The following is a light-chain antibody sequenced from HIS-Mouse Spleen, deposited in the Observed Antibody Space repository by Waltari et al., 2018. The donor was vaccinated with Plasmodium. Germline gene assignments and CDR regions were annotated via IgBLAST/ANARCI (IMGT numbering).Light chain of an antibody. J-gene: IGLJ2*01. CDR3: AAWDDSLNGPV. CDR2: YDD. CDR1: SSTIGNHA. Sequence: QSVLTQPPSVSEAPRQRVTISCSGSSSTIGNHAVNWYQQLPGKAPKLLIYYDDLLPSGVSDRFSGSKSGTSASLAISGLQSEDEADYYCAAWDDSLNGPVFGGGTKLTVL. V-gene: IGLV1-36*01.